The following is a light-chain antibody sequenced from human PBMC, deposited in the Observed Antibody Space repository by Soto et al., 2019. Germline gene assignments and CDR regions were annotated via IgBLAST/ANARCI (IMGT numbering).Light chain of an antibody. CDR1: DSISGR. V-gene: IGKV1-5*01. CDR2: DAS. Sequence: DIQMTKSHSNLSASEGDRVTISCRSSDSISGRLAWYQQKPGKAPKLLIYDASTLESGVPSRFSGSGSGTEFTLTFSSLQPDDFATYYCQQYNNYSTFGQGTKVDIK. J-gene: IGKJ1*01. CDR3: QQYNNYST.